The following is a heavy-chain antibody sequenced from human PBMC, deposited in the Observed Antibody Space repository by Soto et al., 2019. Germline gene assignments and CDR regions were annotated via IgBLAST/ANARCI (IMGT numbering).Heavy chain of an antibody. Sequence: SETLSLTCTVSGGSISSYYWSWIRQPPGKGLEWIGYIYYSGSTNYNPSLKSRVTISVDTSKNQFSLKLSSVTAADTAVYYCARTVITIFGVVNNYYYYMDVWGKGTTVTVSS. V-gene: IGHV4-59*01. D-gene: IGHD3-3*01. CDR3: ARTVITIFGVVNNYYYYMDV. CDR1: GGSISSYY. CDR2: IYYSGST. J-gene: IGHJ6*03.